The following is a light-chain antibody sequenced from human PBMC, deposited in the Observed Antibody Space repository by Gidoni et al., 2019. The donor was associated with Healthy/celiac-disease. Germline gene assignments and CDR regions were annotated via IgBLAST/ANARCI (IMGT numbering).Light chain of an antibody. CDR3: QRSYSNRHLL. J-gene: IGKJ4*01. Sequence: DLQMTPFPSSLSASVGDRVTITFRASQSISSYFNWYQHKPGKAPKLLLLASAGLQSGVPARFRGSGSGTDFALTISSLRPEDYASYSCQRSYSNRHLLFGGGTKVEIK. CDR2: ASA. CDR1: QSISSY. V-gene: IGKV1-39*01.